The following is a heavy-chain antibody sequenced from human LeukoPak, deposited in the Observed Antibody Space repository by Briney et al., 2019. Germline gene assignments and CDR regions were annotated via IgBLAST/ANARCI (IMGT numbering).Heavy chain of an antibody. J-gene: IGHJ4*02. CDR3: AKFIAAPFYFDY. Sequence: GRSLRLSCAASGFTFSAYGMNWVRQAPGKGLEWVSSISSSSSYIYYADSVKGRFTISRDNAKNSLYLQMNSLRAEDTAVYYCAKFIAAPFYFDYWGQGTLVTVSS. D-gene: IGHD6-13*01. V-gene: IGHV3-21*01. CDR2: ISSSSSYI. CDR1: GFTFSAYG.